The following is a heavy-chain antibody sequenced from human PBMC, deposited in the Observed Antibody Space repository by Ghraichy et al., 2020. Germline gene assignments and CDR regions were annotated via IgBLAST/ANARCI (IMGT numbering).Heavy chain of an antibody. CDR1: GFTFSNAW. D-gene: IGHD4-17*01. V-gene: IGHV3-15*01. CDR2: IKSKTDGGTT. Sequence: GGSLRLTCAASGFTFSNAWMSWVRQAPGKGLEWVGRIKSKTDGGTTDYAAPVKGRFTISRDDSKNTLYLQMNSLKTEDTAVYYCTTDRIGYGDYGRAGGYWGQGTLVNVSS. J-gene: IGHJ4*02. CDR3: TTDRIGYGDYGRAGGY.